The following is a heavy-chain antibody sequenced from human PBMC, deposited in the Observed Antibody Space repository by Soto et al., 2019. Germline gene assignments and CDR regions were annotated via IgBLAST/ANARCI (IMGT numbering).Heavy chain of an antibody. CDR1: GFTFRNYA. D-gene: IGHD2-15*01. Sequence: QVQLVESGGGVVQPGGSLRLSCAASGFTFRNYAMHWVRQATGKGLECLAVIAYDGSNALYRDSVKGRFTISRANSKNTLSLHMNSLRSEVTGVYYCARGGREEILVVVGALLGDDGIDILGQRTTVTVSS. V-gene: IGHV3-30-3*01. J-gene: IGHJ6*02. CDR3: ARGGREEILVVVGALLGDDGIDI. CDR2: IAYDGSNA.